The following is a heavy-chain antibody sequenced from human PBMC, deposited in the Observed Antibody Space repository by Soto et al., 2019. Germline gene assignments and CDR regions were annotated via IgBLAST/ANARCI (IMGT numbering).Heavy chain of an antibody. D-gene: IGHD1-7*01. CDR3: AKLLDARWGAFDI. Sequence: ASVKVSCKASGYTFTSYGISWVRQAPGQGPEWMGWIKTYNGNTNYAQKLQGRVTMTTDTSTSTAYMELRSLRSDDTAVYYCAKLLDARWGAFDIWGQGTMVTVSS. CDR1: GYTFTSYG. J-gene: IGHJ3*02. V-gene: IGHV1-18*01. CDR2: IKTYNGNT.